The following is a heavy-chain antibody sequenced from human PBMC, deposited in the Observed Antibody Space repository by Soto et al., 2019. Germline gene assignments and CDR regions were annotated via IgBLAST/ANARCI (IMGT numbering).Heavy chain of an antibody. CDR1: GFTFTNYA. Sequence: EVQLSESGGDLRQPGGSLRLSCAASGFTFTNYAMTWVRQTPGKGLEWVSGISASGGLKYYADSVQGRFTVSRDNSKNSLYLQMNSLRAEDTAVYYCARGWRVGAGGKFYYGLDVWGQGTTVTVSS. CDR2: ISASGGLK. V-gene: IGHV3-23*01. D-gene: IGHD6-13*01. J-gene: IGHJ6*02. CDR3: ARGWRVGAGGKFYYGLDV.